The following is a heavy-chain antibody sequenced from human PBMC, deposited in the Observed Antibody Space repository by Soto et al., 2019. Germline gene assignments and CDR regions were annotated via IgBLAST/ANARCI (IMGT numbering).Heavy chain of an antibody. Sequence: QVQLVQSGAEVKKPGASVKFSCKASGYTFTSYDINWVRQATGQGLEWMGWMNPNSGNTGYAQKFQGRVTMTRNTSKSTAYMELSSLRSEDTAVYYCAREKGLNWTDDFWGQGTLVTVSS. CDR2: MNPNSGNT. J-gene: IGHJ4*02. CDR1: GYTFTSYD. V-gene: IGHV1-8*01. D-gene: IGHD1-1*01. CDR3: AREKGLNWTDDF.